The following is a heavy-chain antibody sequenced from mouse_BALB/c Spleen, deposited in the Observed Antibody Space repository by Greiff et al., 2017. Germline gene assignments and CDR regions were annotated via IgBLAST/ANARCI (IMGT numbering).Heavy chain of an antibody. Sequence: EVKLVESGGGLVKPGGSLKLSCAASGFTFSSYAMSWVRQTPEKRLGWVASISSGGSTYYPDSVKGRFTISRDNARNILYLQMSSLRSEDTAMYYCARWLLRKYFDVWGAGTTVTVSS. V-gene: IGHV5-6-5*01. D-gene: IGHD2-3*01. CDR1: GFTFSSYA. CDR2: ISSGGST. CDR3: ARWLLRKYFDV. J-gene: IGHJ1*01.